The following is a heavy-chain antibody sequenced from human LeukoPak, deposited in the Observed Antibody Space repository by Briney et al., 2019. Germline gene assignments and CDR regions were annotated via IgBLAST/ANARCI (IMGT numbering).Heavy chain of an antibody. CDR1: GESFGGYF. Sequence: SETLSLTCAVSGESFGGYFWTWIRQPPGKGLEWIGESNHFGSTDYNPSLKSRVTISVDTSKKQFSLNVRSVTAADTAVYYCARDSHAWYGQYYFDFWGQGALVTVSS. J-gene: IGHJ4*02. D-gene: IGHD6-13*01. V-gene: IGHV4-34*01. CDR2: SNHFGST. CDR3: ARDSHAWYGQYYFDF.